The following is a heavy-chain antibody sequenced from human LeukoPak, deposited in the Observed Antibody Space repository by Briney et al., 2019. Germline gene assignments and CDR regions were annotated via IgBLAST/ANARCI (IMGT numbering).Heavy chain of an antibody. CDR3: ARELDGYNSKPLGY. J-gene: IGHJ4*02. CDR1: GDSVSTNSVA. CDR2: TYYRSKWYN. Sequence: SQTLSLTCAISGDSVSTNSVAWNWIRQSPSRGLEWLGRTYYRSKWYNDYAVSVKSRITINPDTSKDQISLQLKSVTPEDTAVYYCARELDGYNSKPLGYWGQGTLVTVSS. D-gene: IGHD5-24*01. V-gene: IGHV6-1*01.